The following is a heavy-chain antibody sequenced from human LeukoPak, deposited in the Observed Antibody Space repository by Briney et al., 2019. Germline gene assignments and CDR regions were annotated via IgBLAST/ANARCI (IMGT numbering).Heavy chain of an antibody. Sequence: HPGGSLRLSCVASEFIFYDYWMSWVRQAPGKGLEWVAKINQHGSEKNYGDSVKGRFTISRDNAKNSLYLQMNSLRAEDTAVYYCARDNQYDFWSGSLYYYYYYMDVWGKGTTVTVSS. D-gene: IGHD3-3*01. CDR1: EFIFYDYW. V-gene: IGHV3-7*01. CDR2: INQHGSEK. CDR3: ARDNQYDFWSGSLYYYYYYMDV. J-gene: IGHJ6*03.